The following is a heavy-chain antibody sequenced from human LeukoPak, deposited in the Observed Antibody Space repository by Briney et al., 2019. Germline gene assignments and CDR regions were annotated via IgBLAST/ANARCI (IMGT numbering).Heavy chain of an antibody. J-gene: IGHJ3*02. CDR2: INPNSGGT. D-gene: IGHD3/OR15-3a*01. V-gene: IGHV1-2*02. CDR3: ARDGFGTGDDAFDI. Sequence: ASAKVSCKASGYTFTGYYMHWVRQAPGQGLEWMGWINPNSGGTNYAQKFQGRVTMTRDTSISTAYMELSRLRSDDTAVYYCARDGFGTGDDAFDIWGQGTMVTVSS. CDR1: GYTFTGYY.